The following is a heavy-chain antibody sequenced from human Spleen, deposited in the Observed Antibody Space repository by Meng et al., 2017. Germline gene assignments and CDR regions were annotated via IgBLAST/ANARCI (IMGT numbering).Heavy chain of an antibody. J-gene: IGHJ6*02. CDR3: ARSTNIQVAGMNFYYGLDV. CDR2: IYYSGST. CDR1: GGSISSSSYY. Sequence: GSLRLSCTVSGGSISSSSYYWGWIRQPPGKGLEWIGSIYYSGSTYYNPSLKSRVTISVDTSKNQFSLKLSSVTAADTAVYYCARSTNIQVAGMNFYYGLDVWGQGTTVTVSS. V-gene: IGHV4-39*07. D-gene: IGHD1-1*01.